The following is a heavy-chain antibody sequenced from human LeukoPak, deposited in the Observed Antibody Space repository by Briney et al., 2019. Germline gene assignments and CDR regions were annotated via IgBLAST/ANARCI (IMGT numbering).Heavy chain of an antibody. Sequence: SETLSLTCTVSGGSLSSHFWSWIRQPPGKGLELIGHIYYTGTTYYNPSLNSRVTISLDTSRNQFSLRLTSVTAADTAVYYCASSIGLHGGFGELPTEYFQHWGQGTLVTVSS. J-gene: IGHJ1*01. CDR2: IYYTGTT. V-gene: IGHV4-59*11. D-gene: IGHD3-10*01. CDR3: ASSIGLHGGFGELPTEYFQH. CDR1: GGSLSSHF.